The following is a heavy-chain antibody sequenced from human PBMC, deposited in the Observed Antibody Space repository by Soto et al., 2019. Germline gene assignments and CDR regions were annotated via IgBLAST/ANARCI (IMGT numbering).Heavy chain of an antibody. D-gene: IGHD3-10*01. CDR3: VRDSGRGFYFDY. Sequence: EVQLMESGGGLVQPGGSLRLSCAASGFTFSDHYMDWVRQAPGKGLEWVGRIRNRPNSYTTQYAASVKGRFAVLRDDSENLVYLQMNDLKTEDTAVYYCVRDSGRGFYFDYWGQGAQVTVSS. CDR1: GFTFSDHY. J-gene: IGHJ4*02. CDR2: IRNRPNSYTT. V-gene: IGHV3-72*01.